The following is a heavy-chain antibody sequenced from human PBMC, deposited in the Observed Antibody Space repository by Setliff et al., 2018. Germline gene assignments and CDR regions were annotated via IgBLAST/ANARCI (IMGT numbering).Heavy chain of an antibody. V-gene: IGHV4-59*01. J-gene: IGHJ4*02. D-gene: IGHD1-1*01. CDR3: AKGGTYRYFDF. Sequence: SSETLSLTCTVSGGSISSYYWSWIRQPPGKGLEFIGYVYHSGTAKYDPSLESRAIMSVDASKNEISLKLKSVTAADTAVYYCAKGGTYRYFDFWGQGALVTVSS. CDR2: VYHSGTA. CDR1: GGSISSYY.